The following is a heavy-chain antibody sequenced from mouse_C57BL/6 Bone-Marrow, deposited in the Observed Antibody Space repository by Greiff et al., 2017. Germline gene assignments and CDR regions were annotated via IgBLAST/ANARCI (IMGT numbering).Heavy chain of an antibody. CDR1: GYTFTSYW. CDR2: IDPSDSYT. J-gene: IGHJ2*01. D-gene: IGHD4-1*01. V-gene: IGHV1-69*01. Sequence: QVQLQQPGAELVMPGASVKLSCKASGYTFTSYWMHWVKQRPGQGLEWIGEIDPSDSYTNYNQKLKGKSTLTVDKSSSTAYMQLSSLTSEDSAVYYCAREGTGTNDYWGQGTTRTVSS. CDR3: AREGTGTNDY.